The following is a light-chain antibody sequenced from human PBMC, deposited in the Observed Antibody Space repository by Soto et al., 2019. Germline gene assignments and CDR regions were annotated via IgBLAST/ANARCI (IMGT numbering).Light chain of an antibody. CDR3: QQYHTSPVT. V-gene: IGKV3-20*01. CDR2: GAS. Sequence: EIVVTQAPSTLSLSPGDRATLSCRASQSVSSNYLAWDQQRPGQAPRLLINGASSTATGIPDRFSGSGSGTDFTLTISRLEPEDVAVYYCQQYHTSPVTFGGGTKVEI. CDR1: QSVSSNY. J-gene: IGKJ4*01.